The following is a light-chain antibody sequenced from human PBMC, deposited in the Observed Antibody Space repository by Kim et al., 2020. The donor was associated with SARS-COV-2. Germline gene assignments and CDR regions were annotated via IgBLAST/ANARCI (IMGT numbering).Light chain of an antibody. CDR1: NSNIGKNA. J-gene: IGLJ3*02. Sequence: RVTISCSGSNSNIGKNAVNWYQQFPGKAPKLLIYYDDLLPSGVSDRFSASKSGTSASLAISGLQSEDEADYYCSTWDDRLNGVVFGGGTQLTVL. V-gene: IGLV1-36*01. CDR3: STWDDRLNGVV. CDR2: YDD.